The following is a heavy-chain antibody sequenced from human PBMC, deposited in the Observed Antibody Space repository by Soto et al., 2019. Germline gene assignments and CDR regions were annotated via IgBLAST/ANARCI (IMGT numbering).Heavy chain of an antibody. CDR3: ARVSAAAGDAFDI. J-gene: IGHJ3*02. V-gene: IGHV1-3*01. Sequence: ASVKVSCKASGYTFTSYAMHWVRQAPGQRLEWMGWINAGNGNTKYSQKFQGRVTITRDTSASTAYMELSSLRSEDTAVYYCARVSAAAGDAFDIWGQGTMVTVSS. D-gene: IGHD3-10*01. CDR2: INAGNGNT. CDR1: GYTFTSYA.